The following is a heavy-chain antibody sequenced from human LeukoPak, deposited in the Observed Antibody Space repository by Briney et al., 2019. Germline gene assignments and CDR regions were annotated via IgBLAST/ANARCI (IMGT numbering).Heavy chain of an antibody. Sequence: SETLSLTCTVSGGSISSYYWSWIRQPPGKGLEWIGYIYYSGSTNYNPSLKSRVTISVDTSKNQFSLKLSSVTAADTAVYYCARDPTIFGVVIIPRWFDPWGQGTLVTVSS. CDR1: GGSISSYY. J-gene: IGHJ5*02. CDR3: ARDPTIFGVVIIPRWFDP. D-gene: IGHD3-3*01. CDR2: IYYSGST. V-gene: IGHV4-59*01.